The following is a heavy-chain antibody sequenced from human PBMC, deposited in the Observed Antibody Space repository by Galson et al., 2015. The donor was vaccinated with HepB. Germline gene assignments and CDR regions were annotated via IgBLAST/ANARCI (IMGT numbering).Heavy chain of an antibody. Sequence: SLRLSCAASGFTFSSYAMHWVRQAPGKGLEYVSAISSNGGSTYYADSVKGRFTISRDNSKNMLYLQMSSLRAEDTAVYYCVNIRVVMGDYWGQGTLVTVSS. V-gene: IGHV3-64D*06. CDR2: ISSNGGST. D-gene: IGHD3-3*01. CDR3: VNIRVVMGDY. CDR1: GFTFSSYA. J-gene: IGHJ4*02.